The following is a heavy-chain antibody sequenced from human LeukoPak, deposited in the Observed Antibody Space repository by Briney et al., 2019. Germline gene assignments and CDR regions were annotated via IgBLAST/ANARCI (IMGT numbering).Heavy chain of an antibody. CDR2: ISWNSGSI. Sequence: GRSLRLSCAASGFTFDDYAMHWVRQAPGKGLEWVSGISWNSGSIGYADSVKGRFTISRDNAKNSLYLQMNSLRAEDTALYYCAKAQWELVGLDYWGQGTLVTVSS. D-gene: IGHD1-26*01. CDR3: AKAQWELVGLDY. CDR1: GFTFDDYA. J-gene: IGHJ4*02. V-gene: IGHV3-9*01.